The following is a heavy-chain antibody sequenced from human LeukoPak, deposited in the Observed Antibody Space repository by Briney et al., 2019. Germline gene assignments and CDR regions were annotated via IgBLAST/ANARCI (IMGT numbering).Heavy chain of an antibody. J-gene: IGHJ4*02. D-gene: IGHD3-22*01. CDR1: GFTFSSYA. CDR3: AKDENYYDSSGYYHRPDY. V-gene: IGHV3-23*01. Sequence: PGGSLRLSCAASGFTFSSYAMSWVRQAPGKGLEWVSAISGSGGSTYYADSVKGRFTISRDNSKNTLYLRMNSLRAEDTAVYYCAKDENYYDSSGYYHRPDYWGQGTLVTVSS. CDR2: ISGSGGST.